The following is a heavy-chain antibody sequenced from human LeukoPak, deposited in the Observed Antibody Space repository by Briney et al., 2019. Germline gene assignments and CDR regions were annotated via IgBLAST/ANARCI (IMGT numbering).Heavy chain of an antibody. CDR2: INTNTGNP. V-gene: IGHV7-4-1*02. CDR1: GYTFTSYA. Sequence: ASVKVSCKASGYTFTSYAMNWVRQAPGQGLEWMGWINTNTGNPTYAQGFIGRFVFSLDTSISTAYLQISSLKAEDTAVYYCARGYKDIVVVPAGDYWGQGTLVTVSS. J-gene: IGHJ4*02. D-gene: IGHD2-2*01. CDR3: ARGYKDIVVVPAGDY.